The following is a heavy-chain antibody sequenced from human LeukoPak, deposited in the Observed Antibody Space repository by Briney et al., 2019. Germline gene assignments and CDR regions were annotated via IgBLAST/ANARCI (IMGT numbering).Heavy chain of an antibody. J-gene: IGHJ4*02. V-gene: IGHV3-33*08. Sequence: GGSLRLSCAASGFTFSDYAMHWVRQAPGKGLEWVAVIWYDGSNKYHADSVKGRFTISRDNSKNKFYLQMNSLRAEDTAVYYCARAAYDSSGYLTLWGQGTLVTVSS. CDR1: GFTFSDYA. D-gene: IGHD3-22*01. CDR3: ARAAYDSSGYLTL. CDR2: IWYDGSNK.